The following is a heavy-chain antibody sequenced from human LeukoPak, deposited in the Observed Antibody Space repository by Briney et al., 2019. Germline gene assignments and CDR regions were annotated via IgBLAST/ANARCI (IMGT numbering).Heavy chain of an antibody. Sequence: ASVKVFCKASGYTFTSYDMHWVRQAPGQGLEWMGIINPSGDSTSYAQKFQSRVTMTRDTSTSSVYMELSSLRSEDTAVYYCASVLYCGADCYSGRYFFDYWGQGTLVTVSS. V-gene: IGHV1-46*01. CDR2: INPSGDST. D-gene: IGHD2-21*02. CDR3: ASVLYCGADCYSGRYFFDY. CDR1: GYTFTSYD. J-gene: IGHJ4*02.